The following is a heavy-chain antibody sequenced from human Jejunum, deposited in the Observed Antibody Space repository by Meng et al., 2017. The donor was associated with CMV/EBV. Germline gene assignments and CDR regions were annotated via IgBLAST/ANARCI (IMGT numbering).Heavy chain of an antibody. CDR2: ISYDGIHI. D-gene: IGHD2-8*01. CDR1: FTFKNYA. V-gene: IGHV3-30-3*01. Sequence: FTFKNYAMRWVRQAPGEGLEWVAVISYDGIHISYLDSVKGRFTISRDNSKNTLYLQMNGLRSEDTAVYYCARDGDYCTNGVCYFDYWGQGTPVTVSS. CDR3: ARDGDYCTNGVCYFDY. J-gene: IGHJ4*02.